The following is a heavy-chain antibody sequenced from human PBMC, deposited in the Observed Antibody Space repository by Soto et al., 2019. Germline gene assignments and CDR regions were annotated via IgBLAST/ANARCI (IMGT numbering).Heavy chain of an antibody. CDR2: IGSRGDST. V-gene: IGHV3-23*01. D-gene: IGHD6-19*01. J-gene: IGHJ4*02. CDR3: AKDLIYGYNSGRPFDS. Sequence: GGSVRLSCAASGFTFSSFAMSWVRQAPGKGLEWVSAIGSRGDSTYYADSVKGRFTISRDNSKNTLYLQMNSLRAEDTAVYYCAKDLIYGYNSGRPFDSWGQGTLVTVSS. CDR1: GFTFSSFA.